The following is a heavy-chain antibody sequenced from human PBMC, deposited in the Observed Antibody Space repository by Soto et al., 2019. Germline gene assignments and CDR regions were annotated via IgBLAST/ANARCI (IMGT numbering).Heavy chain of an antibody. CDR1: GGTFSSYA. Sequence: SVKVSCKASGGTFSSYAISWVRQAPGQGLEWMGGIIPIFGTANYAQKFQGRVTITADESTSTAYMELSSLRSEDTALYYCARERKNYYDSSGYYVDYWGQGTLVTVSS. CDR3: ARERKNYYDSSGYYVDY. CDR2: IIPIFGTA. J-gene: IGHJ4*02. V-gene: IGHV1-69*13. D-gene: IGHD3-22*01.